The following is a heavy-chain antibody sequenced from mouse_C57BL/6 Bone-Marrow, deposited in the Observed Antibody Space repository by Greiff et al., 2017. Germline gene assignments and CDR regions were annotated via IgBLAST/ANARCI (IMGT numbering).Heavy chain of an antibody. Sequence: EVQLQQSGAELVRPGASVKLSCTASGFNFKDDYMHWVKQRPEQGLEWIGWIDPENGDTEYASKFQGKATITADTSSNTAYLQLSSLTSEDTAVYYFTSGAVVPYFDYWGQGTTLTVSS. D-gene: IGHD1-1*01. CDR1: GFNFKDDY. CDR3: TSGAVVPYFDY. CDR2: IDPENGDT. J-gene: IGHJ2*01. V-gene: IGHV14-4*01.